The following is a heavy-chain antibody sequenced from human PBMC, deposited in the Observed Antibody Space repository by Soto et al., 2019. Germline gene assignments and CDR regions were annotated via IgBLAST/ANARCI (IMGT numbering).Heavy chain of an antibody. V-gene: IGHV1-8*01. D-gene: IGHD2-15*01. CDR2: MNPNSGNA. J-gene: IGHJ2*01. Sequence: QVQLVQSGAEVKKPGASVKVSCKASGYTFTSYDINWVRQAAGQGLEWIGWMNPNSGNAVYAQKFQGRVTMAGTTSICTGYMELGSLRSDDTAVYFCARGLVVVSATYWDFDLWGRGTLVTVSS. CDR3: ARGLVVVSATYWDFDL. CDR1: GYTFTSYD.